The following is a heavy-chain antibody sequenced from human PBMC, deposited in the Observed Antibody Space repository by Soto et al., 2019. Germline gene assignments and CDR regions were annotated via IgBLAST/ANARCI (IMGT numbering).Heavy chain of an antibody. CDR1: GFTFTDHY. V-gene: IGHV3-72*01. J-gene: IGHJ3*02. CDR2: IRNRPNGYTT. CDR3: ARDSLDYVGNFGAFDI. D-gene: IGHD4-17*01. Sequence: GSLRLSCAASGFTFTDHYMDWVRQAPGKGLEWVGRIRNRPNGYTTESAASVKGRFTISRDDSRDSLYLQMNSLKIEDTAVYYCARDSLDYVGNFGAFDIWGQGTMVTVSS.